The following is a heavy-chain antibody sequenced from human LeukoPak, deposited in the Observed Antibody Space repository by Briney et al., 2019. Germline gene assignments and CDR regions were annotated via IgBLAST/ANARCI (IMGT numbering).Heavy chain of an antibody. Sequence: GGSLRLSCAASGFTFRDYWMSWVRQAPGKGLEWVSHISSSGRLMQYADSVKGRFTITRDNAQNFMSLQMNSLKPEDTAVYYYARDTNNGLDVWGRGTTVTVSS. CDR3: ARDTNNGLDV. CDR2: ISSSGRLM. J-gene: IGHJ6*02. D-gene: IGHD1-14*01. CDR1: GFTFRDYW. V-gene: IGHV3-11*01.